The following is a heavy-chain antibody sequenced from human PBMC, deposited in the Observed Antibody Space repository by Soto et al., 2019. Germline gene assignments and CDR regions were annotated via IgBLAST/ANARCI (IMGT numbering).Heavy chain of an antibody. Sequence: ASVKVSCKASGYTFTSCAIHWVRQAPGQRLEWMGWINTGNGDTKYSQKFQGRVTITRDTSASTAYMELSSLRSEDTAVYYCARGLPLAADYWGQGTLVTV. V-gene: IGHV1-3*04. CDR2: INTGNGDT. CDR1: GYTFTSCA. CDR3: ARGLPLAADY. J-gene: IGHJ4*02.